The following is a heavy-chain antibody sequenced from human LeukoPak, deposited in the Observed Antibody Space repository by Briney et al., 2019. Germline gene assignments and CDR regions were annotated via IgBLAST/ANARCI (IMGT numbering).Heavy chain of an antibody. CDR2: ISSSGSII. CDR1: GFTFSSYQ. D-gene: IGHD3-10*01. J-gene: IGHJ4*02. V-gene: IGHV3-48*03. CDR3: ARDYGFGEFAFDY. Sequence: PGGSLRLSCAASGFTFSSYQMNWVRQAPGKGLEWVSYISSSGSIIYYADSVKGRFTISRDNAQNSLYLQMTSLRAEDTAVYYCARDYGFGEFAFDYWGQGTLLTVSS.